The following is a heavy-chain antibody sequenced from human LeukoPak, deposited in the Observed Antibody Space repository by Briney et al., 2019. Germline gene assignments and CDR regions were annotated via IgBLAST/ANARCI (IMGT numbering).Heavy chain of an antibody. CDR3: ARVGFDYGDYLFDY. Sequence: GGSLRLSCAASGFTFSSYAMHWVRQAPGKGLEWVAVISYDGSNKYYADSVKGRFTISRDNSKNTLYLQMSGLRAEDTAVYYCARVGFDYGDYLFDYWGQGTLVTVSS. V-gene: IGHV3-30-3*01. J-gene: IGHJ4*02. D-gene: IGHD4-17*01. CDR1: GFTFSSYA. CDR2: ISYDGSNK.